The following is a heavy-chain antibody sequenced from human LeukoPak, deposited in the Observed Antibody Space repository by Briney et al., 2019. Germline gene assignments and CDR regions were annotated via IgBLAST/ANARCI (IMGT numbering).Heavy chain of an antibody. CDR1: GGTFSSYA. Sequence: GASVKVSCKASGGTFSSYAISWVRQAPGQGLEWMGGIIPIFGTANYAQKFQGRVTITADESTSTAYMELSSLRSEDTAVYYCARQYYDFWSGYHTPTYYFDYWGQGTLVTVSS. V-gene: IGHV1-69*01. J-gene: IGHJ4*02. D-gene: IGHD3-3*01. CDR2: IIPIFGTA. CDR3: ARQYYDFWSGYHTPTYYFDY.